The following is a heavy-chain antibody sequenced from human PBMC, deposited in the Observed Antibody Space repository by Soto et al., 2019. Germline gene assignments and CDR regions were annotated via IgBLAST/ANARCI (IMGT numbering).Heavy chain of an antibody. CDR2: INPNSGGT. CDR3: ARGIAVAGTGGWFDP. J-gene: IGHJ5*02. V-gene: IGHV1-2*04. Sequence: GASVKVSCKASGYTFTGYYMYWVRQAPGQGLEWMGWINPNSGGTNYAQKFQGWVTMTRDTSISTAYMDLSRLRSDDTAVYDCARGIAVAGTGGWFDPWGQGTLVTVSS. CDR1: GYTFTGYY. D-gene: IGHD6-19*01.